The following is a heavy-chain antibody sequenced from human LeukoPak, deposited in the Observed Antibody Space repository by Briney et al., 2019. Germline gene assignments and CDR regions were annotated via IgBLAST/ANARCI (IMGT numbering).Heavy chain of an antibody. Sequence: SETLSLTCTDSVGSISSYYWSWIRQPPGKGLEWIGEINHSGSTNYNPSLKSRVTISVDTSKNQFSLKLSSVTAADTAVYYCARGPYCSSTSCQYYFDYWGQGTLVTVSS. J-gene: IGHJ4*02. CDR1: VGSISSYY. D-gene: IGHD2-2*01. V-gene: IGHV4-34*01. CDR2: INHSGST. CDR3: ARGPYCSSTSCQYYFDY.